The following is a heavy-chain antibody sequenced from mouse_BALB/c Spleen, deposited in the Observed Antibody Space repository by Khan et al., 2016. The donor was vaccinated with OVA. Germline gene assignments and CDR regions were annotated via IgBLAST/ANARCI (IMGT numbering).Heavy chain of an antibody. J-gene: IGHJ4*01. CDR1: GYSITSDYA. D-gene: IGHD2-3*01. CDR2: ISYSGST. CDR3: ARDGSRYNYAMDY. Sequence: EVQLQESGPGLVKPSQSLSLTCTVTGYSITSDYAWNWIRQFPGNKLKWMGYISYSGSTNYNPSLKSRISITRDTSKNQFFLQLNSVTTEDTATYYCARDGSRYNYAMDYWGQGTSVTVSS. V-gene: IGHV3-2*02.